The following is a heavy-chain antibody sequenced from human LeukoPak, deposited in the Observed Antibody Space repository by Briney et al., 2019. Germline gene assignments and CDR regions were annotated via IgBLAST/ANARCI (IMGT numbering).Heavy chain of an antibody. CDR3: ARAPDYYDSSGYPT. J-gene: IGHJ4*02. CDR1: GYTLTELS. D-gene: IGHD3-22*01. Sequence: ASVKVSCKVSGYTLTELSMHWVRQAPGKGLEWMGGFDPEDGETIYAQKFQGRVTNTRNTSISTAYMELSSLRSEDTAVYYCARAPDYYDSSGYPTWGQGTLVTVSS. V-gene: IGHV1-24*01. CDR2: FDPEDGET.